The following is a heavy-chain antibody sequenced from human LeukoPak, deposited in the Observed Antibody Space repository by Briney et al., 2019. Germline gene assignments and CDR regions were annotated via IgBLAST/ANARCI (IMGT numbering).Heavy chain of an antibody. Sequence: GRSLRLSCAASGFTFSSYGMHWVRQAPGRGLEWVAVIWYDGSDKDYADSVKGRFTISRDNSKNTVYLQMNSLRAEDTAVYYCARGRYGGDSVAAFDIWGQGTMVTVAS. D-gene: IGHD4-23*01. V-gene: IGHV3-33*08. CDR3: ARGRYGGDSVAAFDI. CDR1: GFTFSSYG. J-gene: IGHJ3*02. CDR2: IWYDGSDK.